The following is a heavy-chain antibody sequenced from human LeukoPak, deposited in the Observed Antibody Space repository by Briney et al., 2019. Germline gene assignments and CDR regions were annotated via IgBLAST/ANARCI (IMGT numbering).Heavy chain of an antibody. J-gene: IGHJ6*03. Sequence: PGGSLRLSCAASGFTFSTYWMSWVRQAPGKGLEWVGRIKSKTDGGTTDYAAPVKGRFTISRDDSKNTLYLQMNSLKTEDTAVYYCTTELGYYDFWRGPTGEYYYMDVWGKGTTVTVSS. V-gene: IGHV3-15*01. CDR1: GFTFSTYW. D-gene: IGHD3-3*01. CDR3: TTELGYYDFWRGPTGEYYYMDV. CDR2: IKSKTDGGTT.